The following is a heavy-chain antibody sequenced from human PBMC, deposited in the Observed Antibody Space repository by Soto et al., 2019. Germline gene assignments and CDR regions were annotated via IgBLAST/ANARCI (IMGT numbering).Heavy chain of an antibody. CDR2: ISYDGINK. Sequence: QVPLVESGGGVVQPGRSLRLSCAASGFIFSRCGMHWVRQAPGKGLEWVAVISYDGINKYYEDSVKGRFAISRDNSKNTLYLQMNSLSADDTAVYYCVQDRGPFGDGRERGDYWGQGTLVAVSS. V-gene: IGHV3-30*18. D-gene: IGHD3-16*01. J-gene: IGHJ4*02. CDR1: GFIFSRCG. CDR3: VQDRGPFGDGRERGDY.